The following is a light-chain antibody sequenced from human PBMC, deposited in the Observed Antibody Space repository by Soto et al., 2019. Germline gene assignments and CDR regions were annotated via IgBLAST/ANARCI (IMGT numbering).Light chain of an antibody. CDR1: ISDVGSYNL. CDR3: CSYAGSSTWV. Sequence: QSVLTQPASVSGSPGQSITISCTGTISDVGSYNLVSWYQQHPGKAPKLMIYEVSKRPSGVSNRFSGSKSGNTASLTISGLQAEDEADYYCCSYAGSSTWVFGGGTQLTVL. J-gene: IGLJ3*02. V-gene: IGLV2-23*02. CDR2: EVS.